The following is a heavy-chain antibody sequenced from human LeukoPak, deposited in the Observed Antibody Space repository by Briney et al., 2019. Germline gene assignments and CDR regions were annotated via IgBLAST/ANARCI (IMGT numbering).Heavy chain of an antibody. Sequence: SDTLSLTCTVSGGSISSYYWSWIRQPPVKGLEWIGYIYYSGSTNYNPSLKSRDTISVDTSKNQFSLKLSSVTAADTAVYYCARGWYSGSTIDYWGQGTLVTVSS. D-gene: IGHD1-26*01. CDR3: ARGWYSGSTIDY. V-gene: IGHV4-59*07. CDR1: GGSISSYY. J-gene: IGHJ4*02. CDR2: IYYSGST.